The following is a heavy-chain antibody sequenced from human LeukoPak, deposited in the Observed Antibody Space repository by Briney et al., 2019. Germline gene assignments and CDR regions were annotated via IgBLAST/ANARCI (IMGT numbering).Heavy chain of an antibody. CDR2: IYTSGST. CDR3: ARGRDYYGSGSYYTN. D-gene: IGHD3-10*01. J-gene: IGHJ4*02. V-gene: IGHV4-4*07. CDR1: GGSISSYY. Sequence: EPSETLSLTCTVSGGSISSYYWSWIRQPAGKGLEWIGRIYTSGSTNYNPSLKSRVTISVDTSKNQFSLKLSSVTAADTAVYYCARGRDYYGSGSYYTNWGQGTLVTVSS.